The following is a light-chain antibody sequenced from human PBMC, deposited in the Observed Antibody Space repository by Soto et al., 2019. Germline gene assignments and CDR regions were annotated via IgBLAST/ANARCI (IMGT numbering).Light chain of an antibody. J-gene: IGLJ1*01. CDR1: SSDVGGYNY. CDR2: DVS. CDR3: CSYAGSYTSPILYV. Sequence: QSALTQPRSVSGSPGQSVTISCTGTSSDVGGYNYVSWYQQHPGKAPKLMIYDVSKRPSGVPDRFSGSKSGNTASLTISGLQAEDEADYYCCSYAGSYTSPILYVFGTGTKVTVL. V-gene: IGLV2-11*01.